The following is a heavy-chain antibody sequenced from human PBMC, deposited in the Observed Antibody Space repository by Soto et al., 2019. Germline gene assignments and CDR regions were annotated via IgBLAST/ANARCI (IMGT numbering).Heavy chain of an antibody. CDR1: GGTFSSYA. D-gene: IGHD6-13*01. Sequence: SVKVACQASGGTFSSYAISWVRQAPGQGLEWMGGIIPIFGTANYAQKFQGRVTIAADESTSTAYMELRSLRYEDTAVYYCARGRGAAAGTYDDDGRDVWGQGTTVTVSS. CDR2: IIPIFGTA. V-gene: IGHV1-69*13. CDR3: ARGRGAAAGTYDDDGRDV. J-gene: IGHJ6*01.